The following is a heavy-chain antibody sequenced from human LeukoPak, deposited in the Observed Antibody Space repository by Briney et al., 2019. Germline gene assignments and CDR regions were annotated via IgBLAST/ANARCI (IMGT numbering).Heavy chain of an antibody. CDR1: GDSISSHY. CDR2: IDYSGGT. J-gene: IGHJ5*02. Sequence: SETLSLTCAVSGDSISSHYWSWIRQPPGKGLEWIGYIDYSGGTNYNPSLKSRVTISVDTSKNQFSLNLSSVTAADMAVYYCARLGSAWFDPWGPGTLVTVSS. CDR3: ARLGSAWFDP. V-gene: IGHV4-59*08.